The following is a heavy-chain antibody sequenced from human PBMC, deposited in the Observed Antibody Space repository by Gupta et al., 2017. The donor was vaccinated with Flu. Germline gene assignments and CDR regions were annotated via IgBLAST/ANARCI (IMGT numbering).Heavy chain of an antibody. D-gene: IGHD2-15*01. J-gene: IGHJ6*02. Sequence: QVQLVQSGAEVKKPGSSVKVSCKASGGTFSSYTISWVRQAPGQGLEWMGRIIPILGIANYAQKFQGRVTITADKSTSTADMELSSLRSEDTAVYYCAGTGRFRTSEGYCSGGSCYAAIDYYYGMDVGCQGTTVTVSS. CDR1: GGTFSSYT. V-gene: IGHV1-69*02. CDR2: IIPILGIA. CDR3: AGTGRFRTSEGYCSGGSCYAAIDYYYGMDV.